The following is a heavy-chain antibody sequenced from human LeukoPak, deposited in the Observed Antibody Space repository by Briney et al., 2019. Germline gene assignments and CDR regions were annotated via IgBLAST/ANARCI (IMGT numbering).Heavy chain of an antibody. CDR3: ARGPGYSSGWYVLSVDY. V-gene: IGHV3-30-3*01. CDR1: GFTFSSYA. CDR2: KSYDGSIK. J-gene: IGHJ4*02. D-gene: IGHD6-19*01. Sequence: GGSLRLSCAASGFTFSSYAMHWVRQAPGKGLEWVAVKSYDGSIKYYADSVKGRFITSRDNSKNMLYLQMNSLSAEDTAVYYCARGPGYSSGWYVLSVDYWGQGTLVTVSS.